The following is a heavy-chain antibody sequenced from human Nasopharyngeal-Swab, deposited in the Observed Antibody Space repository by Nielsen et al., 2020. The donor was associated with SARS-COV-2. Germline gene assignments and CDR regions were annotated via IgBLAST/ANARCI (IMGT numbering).Heavy chain of an antibody. Sequence: LSLTCAASGFTFSSYSMNWVRQAPGKGLEWVSYISSSSSTIYYADSVKGRFTISKDNAKNSLYLQMNSLRAEDTAVYCCARWSGYYYYYGMDVWGQGTTVTVSS. CDR3: ARWSGYYYYYGMDV. CDR2: ISSSSSTI. J-gene: IGHJ6*02. V-gene: IGHV3-48*04. D-gene: IGHD3-3*01. CDR1: GFTFSSYS.